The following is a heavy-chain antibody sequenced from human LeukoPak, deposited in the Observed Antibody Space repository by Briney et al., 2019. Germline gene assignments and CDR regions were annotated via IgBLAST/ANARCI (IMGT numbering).Heavy chain of an antibody. D-gene: IGHD5-18*01. J-gene: IGHJ4*02. Sequence: PGGSLRLSCAASGFTFSSFSVNWVRQAPGKGLEWLSYISSTSSAIYYADSLKGRFTISRDNAKNSLYLQMNSLRAEDTAVYYCARVIASYGDSAYWGQGTLVTVSS. CDR3: ARVIASYGDSAY. CDR2: ISSTSSAI. V-gene: IGHV3-48*04. CDR1: GFTFSSFS.